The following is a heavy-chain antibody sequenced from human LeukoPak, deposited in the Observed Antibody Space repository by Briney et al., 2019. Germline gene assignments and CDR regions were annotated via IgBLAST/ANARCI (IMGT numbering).Heavy chain of an antibody. J-gene: IGHJ4*02. CDR3: ARGVMGIAATGNNFDY. D-gene: IGHD6-13*01. V-gene: IGHV1-8*03. CDR2: MNPNSGNT. CDR1: GYTFTSYD. Sequence: ASVTVSCKASGYTFTSYDINWVRQAPGQGLEWMGWMNPNSGNTGYAQKFQGRVTITRNTSISTAYMELSSLRSEDTAVYYCARGVMGIAATGNNFDYWGQGILVTVSS.